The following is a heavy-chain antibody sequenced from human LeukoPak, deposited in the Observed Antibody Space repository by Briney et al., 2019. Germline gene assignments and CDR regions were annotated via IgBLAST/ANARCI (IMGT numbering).Heavy chain of an antibody. CDR3: ARAASIAVAGTRY. D-gene: IGHD6-19*01. Sequence: PGGSLRLSCAASGFTFSSYAMHWVRQAPGKGLEWVAVISYDGSNKYYADSVKGRFTISRDNSKNTLYLQMNSLRAEDTAVYYCARAASIAVAGTRYWGQGTLVTVSS. CDR2: ISYDGSNK. J-gene: IGHJ4*02. CDR1: GFTFSSYA. V-gene: IGHV3-30-3*01.